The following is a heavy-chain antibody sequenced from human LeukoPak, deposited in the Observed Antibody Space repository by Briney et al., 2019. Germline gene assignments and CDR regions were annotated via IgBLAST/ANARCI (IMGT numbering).Heavy chain of an antibody. CDR1: GYTFTSYA. J-gene: IGHJ4*02. CDR3: ARDTVPYSSSWYDFDY. CDR2: INTNTGNP. D-gene: IGHD6-13*01. Sequence: ASVKVSRKASGYTFTSYAMNWVRQAPGQGLEWMGWINTNTGNPTYAQGFTGRFVFSLDTSVSTAYLQISSLKAEDTAVYYCARDTVPYSSSWYDFDYWGQGTLVTVSS. V-gene: IGHV7-4-1*02.